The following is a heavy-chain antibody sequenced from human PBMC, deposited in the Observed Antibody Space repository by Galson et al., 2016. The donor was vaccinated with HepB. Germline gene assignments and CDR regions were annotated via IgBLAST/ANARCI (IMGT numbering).Heavy chain of an antibody. CDR3: ARSSGSYDQPFDY. V-gene: IGHV1-18*01. D-gene: IGHD3-22*01. Sequence: SVKVSCKASGYTFTSYGISWVRQAPGQGLEWMGWISASKGKTNYAQNLQGRVTMTRDTSIITAYMELSRLRSDDTAVYYCARSSGSYDQPFDYWGQGTLATVSP. CDR2: ISASKGKT. J-gene: IGHJ4*02. CDR1: GYTFTSYG.